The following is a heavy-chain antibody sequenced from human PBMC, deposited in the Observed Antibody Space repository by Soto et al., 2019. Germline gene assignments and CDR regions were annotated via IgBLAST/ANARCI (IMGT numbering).Heavy chain of an antibody. CDR1: GGSISSGDYY. J-gene: IGHJ5*02. Sequence: QVQLQESGPGLVKPSQTLSLTCTVSGGSISSGDYYWSWIRQHPGKGLEWIGTIYFSGTTYYNPSLKSRVTISVDTSTNQFSLNLSSVTAADTAVYYCARRDRSGFSYWLDTWGQGTLVTVSS. V-gene: IGHV4-31*03. CDR3: ARRDRSGFSYWLDT. D-gene: IGHD3-22*01. CDR2: IYFSGTT.